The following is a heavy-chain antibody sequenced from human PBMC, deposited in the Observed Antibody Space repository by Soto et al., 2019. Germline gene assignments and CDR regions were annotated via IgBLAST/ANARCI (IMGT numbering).Heavy chain of an antibody. D-gene: IGHD1-1*01. CDR1: GFNFNIYA. V-gene: IGHV3-23*01. J-gene: IGHJ6*03. CDR2: ISPGGDST. Sequence: EVQLLESGGGLVQPGGSLRLSCAASGFNFNIYAMTWVRQAPGKGLEWVSTISPGGDSTYFADSVKGRVTSSRDNSKNTLSLQMNSLRAEDTATYFCAKALGNPYYYDDVDVWGTGTTVTVSS. CDR3: AKALGNPYYYDDVDV.